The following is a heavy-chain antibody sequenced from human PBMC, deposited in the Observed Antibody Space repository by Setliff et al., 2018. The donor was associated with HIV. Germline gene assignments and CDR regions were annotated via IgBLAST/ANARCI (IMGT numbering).Heavy chain of an antibody. Sequence: GESLKISRKVSGYRFTSYWIAWVRQMPGKGLEWMGIIYPADSDTRYSPSFQGHVTISADKSISSAYLQWSSLKASDTAMYYRARHEAGGGMDVWCQGTTVTVSS. CDR1: GYRFTSYW. CDR2: IYPADSDT. J-gene: IGHJ6*02. V-gene: IGHV5-51*01. CDR3: ARHEAGGGMDV. D-gene: IGHD3-10*01.